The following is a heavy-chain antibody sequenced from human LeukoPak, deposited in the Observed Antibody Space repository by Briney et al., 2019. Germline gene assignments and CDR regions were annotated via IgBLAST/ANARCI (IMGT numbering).Heavy chain of an antibody. J-gene: IGHJ4*02. CDR2: ISSSGSTI. CDR3: ARARNYDFWSGYYEYYFDY. Sequence: GGSLRLSCAAPGFTFSDYYMSWIRQAPGKGLEWVSYISSSGSTIYYADSVKGRFTISRDNAKNSLYLQMNSLRAEDTAVYYCARARNYDFWSGYYEYYFDYWGQGTLVTVSS. D-gene: IGHD3-3*01. V-gene: IGHV3-11*01. CDR1: GFTFSDYY.